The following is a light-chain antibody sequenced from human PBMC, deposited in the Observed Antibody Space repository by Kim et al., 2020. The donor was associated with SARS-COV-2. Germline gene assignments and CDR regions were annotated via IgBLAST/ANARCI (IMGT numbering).Light chain of an antibody. CDR1: QSVGSN. V-gene: IGKV3-15*01. CDR2: GAS. Sequence: EIVMTQSPATLSVSPGERATLSCRASQSVGSNLAWYQQIPGQAPRLLIYGASTRATDIPARFSGSGSGTEFTLIISGLQSEDFAVYYCQQDDKWPPYTCGQGTKLDI. CDR3: QQDDKWPPYT. J-gene: IGKJ2*01.